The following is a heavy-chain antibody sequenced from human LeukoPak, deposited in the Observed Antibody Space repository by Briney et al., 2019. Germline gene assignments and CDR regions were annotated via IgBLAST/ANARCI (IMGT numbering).Heavy chain of an antibody. D-gene: IGHD1-26*01. CDR3: AKGPSGSLDY. CDR1: GFTFSSYA. V-gene: IGHV3-30*18. J-gene: IGHJ4*02. Sequence: GGSLRLSCAASGFTFSSYAMHWGRQAPGKGLEWVSVISNDGSKKYYADSVKGRFTVSRDDSKNTLYLQMNSLRPEDTAVYYCAKGPSGSLDYWGQGTRVTVSS. CDR2: ISNDGSKK.